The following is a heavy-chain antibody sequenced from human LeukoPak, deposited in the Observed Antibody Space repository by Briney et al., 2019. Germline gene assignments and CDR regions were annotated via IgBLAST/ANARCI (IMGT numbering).Heavy chain of an antibody. CDR2: INHSGST. D-gene: IGHD1-26*01. CDR1: GGSFSGYY. Sequence: SETLSLTCAVYGGSFSGYYWSWIRQPPGKGLEWIGEINHSGSTYYNPSLKSRVTISVDTSKNQFSLKLSSVTAADTAVYYCAGYSGSYRVDYWGQGTLVTVSS. V-gene: IGHV4-34*01. CDR3: AGYSGSYRVDY. J-gene: IGHJ4*02.